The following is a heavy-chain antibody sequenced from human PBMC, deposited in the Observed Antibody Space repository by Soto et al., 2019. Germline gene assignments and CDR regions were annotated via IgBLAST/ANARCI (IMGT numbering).Heavy chain of an antibody. J-gene: IGHJ4*02. CDR1: GGSISSYY. Sequence: QVQLQESGPGLVKPSETLSLTCTVSGGSISSYYWSWIRQPPGKGLEWIGYIYYSGSTNYNPSLKRRLTISVDTSNNQYSLKLSSVTAADTAVYYCARRYGGSFDYWGQGTLVTVSS. CDR2: IYYSGST. D-gene: IGHD4-17*01. V-gene: IGHV4-59*01. CDR3: ARRYGGSFDY.